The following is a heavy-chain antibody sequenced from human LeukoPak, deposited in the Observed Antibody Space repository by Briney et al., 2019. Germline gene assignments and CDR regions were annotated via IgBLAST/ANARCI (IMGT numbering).Heavy chain of an antibody. CDR1: GYTFTRNY. CDR3: ARLTGDYYDNSRSSYWHGHLDY. Sequence: WASVKVSCKASGYTFTRNYINWLRQAPGQGLEWTGMIDPSGGGTAYAQKFQDRVTMTSDTSTSTVYMELNSLRSEDTAVYYCARLTGDYYDNSRSSYWHGHLDYWGQGALVTVSS. J-gene: IGHJ4*02. V-gene: IGHV1-46*01. CDR2: IDPSGGGT. D-gene: IGHD3-22*01.